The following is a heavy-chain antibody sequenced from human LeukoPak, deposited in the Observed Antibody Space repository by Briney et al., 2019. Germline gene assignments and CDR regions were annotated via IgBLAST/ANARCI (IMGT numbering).Heavy chain of an antibody. J-gene: IGHJ4*02. CDR1: GFTFCSYW. CDR3: ARPAQDGDGYNYGYFDY. D-gene: IGHD5-24*01. Sequence: GGCLRLSCAAAGFTFCSYWMSCVPQAPGKGLERGANIKRDGSEKYYVDAVKGRFTIPRDNDKKSLYMQMNSLRAEDTAVYYCARPAQDGDGYNYGYFDYWGQGTLVTVSS. CDR2: IKRDGSEK. V-gene: IGHV3-7*01.